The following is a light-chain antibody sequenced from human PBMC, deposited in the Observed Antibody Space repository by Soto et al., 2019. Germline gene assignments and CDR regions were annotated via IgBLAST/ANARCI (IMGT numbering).Light chain of an antibody. CDR3: SSKTSSGTLYV. J-gene: IGLJ1*01. V-gene: IGLV2-14*01. Sequence: QSALAQPASVSGYPGQSITMYCTGTSSDVGGSKYVSWYQQHPGEAPKLFLYEVAYRPWGVSKRFSGAKSGNTASGTVSGLRADDEADYYCSSKTSSGTLYVFGTGTKVTVL. CDR2: EVA. CDR1: SSDVGGSKY.